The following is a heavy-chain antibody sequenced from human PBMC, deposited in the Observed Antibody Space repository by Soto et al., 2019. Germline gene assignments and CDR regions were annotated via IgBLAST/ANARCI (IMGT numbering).Heavy chain of an antibody. D-gene: IGHD2-21*01. Sequence: QVQLVQSGAEVKKPGASVKVSCKASGYTFTSYAMHWVRQAPGQRLEWMGWINAGNGNTKYSQKFQGRVTITRDTNASTAYMELSSLRSEDTGVNECARRIVVVNALDYWGQGTLVTVSS. CDR3: ARRIVVVNALDY. CDR2: INAGNGNT. CDR1: GYTFTSYA. V-gene: IGHV1-3*01. J-gene: IGHJ4*02.